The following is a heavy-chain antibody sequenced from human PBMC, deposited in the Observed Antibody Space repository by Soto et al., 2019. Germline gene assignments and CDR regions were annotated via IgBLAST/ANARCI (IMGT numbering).Heavy chain of an antibody. J-gene: IGHJ3*02. V-gene: IGHV3-21*01. CDR1: GFTFSSYS. Sequence: VGSLRLSCAASGFTFSSYSVNWVRQAPGKGLEWVSSISGSSNYIYNADSVKGRFTISRDNDKNSLYLQMNSLRAEDTAVYYCAKGGSNGWYHAFAIWGQRTTVTVSS. CDR2: ISGSSNYI. CDR3: AKGGSNGWYHAFAI. D-gene: IGHD6-19*01.